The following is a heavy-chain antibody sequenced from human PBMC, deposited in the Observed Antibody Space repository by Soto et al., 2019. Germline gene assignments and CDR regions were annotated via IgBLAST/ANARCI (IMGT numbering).Heavy chain of an antibody. Sequence: KTSETLSLTCAVSGGSFSGYYCKWIRQPPGKGLEWIGEINHVGTTTYNPSLKSRVTITLDTSKSQISLTLNSLTAADTAVYYCARGGVRFHYAMDVWGLGTTVTVSS. V-gene: IGHV4-34*01. CDR1: GGSFSGYY. CDR2: INHVGTT. CDR3: ARGGVRFHYAMDV. D-gene: IGHD3-10*01. J-gene: IGHJ6*02.